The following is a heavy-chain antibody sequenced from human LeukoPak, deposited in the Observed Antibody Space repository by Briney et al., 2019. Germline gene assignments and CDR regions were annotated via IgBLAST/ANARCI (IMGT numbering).Heavy chain of an antibody. CDR2: IYHSGST. CDR1: GGSISNYY. Sequence: SETLSLTCTVSGGSISNYYWSWIRQPPGKGLEWIGYIYHSGSTYYNPSLKSRVTISVDRSKNQFSLKLSSVTAADTAVYYCARGRTAGSFDYWGQGTLVTVSS. J-gene: IGHJ4*02. D-gene: IGHD2-15*01. CDR3: ARGRTAGSFDY. V-gene: IGHV4-59*12.